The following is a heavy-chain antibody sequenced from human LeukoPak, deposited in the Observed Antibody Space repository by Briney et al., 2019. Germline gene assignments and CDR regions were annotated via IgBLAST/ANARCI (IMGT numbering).Heavy chain of an antibody. CDR3: ARDIATTVTTGLFDY. J-gene: IGHJ4*02. CDR1: GYTFTSYY. V-gene: IGHV1-46*01. D-gene: IGHD4-17*01. CDR2: TNPSGGST. Sequence: GASVKVSCKASGYTFTSYYMHWVRQAPGQGLEWMGITNPSGGSTSYAQKFQGRVTMTRDTSTSTVYMELSSLRSEDTAVYYCARDIATTVTTGLFDYWGQGALVTVSS.